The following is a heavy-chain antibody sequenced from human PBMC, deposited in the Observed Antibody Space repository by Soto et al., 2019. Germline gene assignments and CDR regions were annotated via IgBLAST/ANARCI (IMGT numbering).Heavy chain of an antibody. J-gene: IGHJ5*02. CDR1: GFTFSSYA. V-gene: IGHV3-23*01. CDR2: ISGSGGST. Sequence: EVQLLESGGGLVQPGGSLRLSCAASGFTFSSYAMSWVRQAPGKGLEWVSAISGSGGSTYYADSVKGRFTISRDNYKNTLYLQMNSLRAEDTAVYYCAKDRRRGYSYGSATTEINWFDPWGQGTLVTVSS. D-gene: IGHD5-18*01. CDR3: AKDRRRGYSYGSATTEINWFDP.